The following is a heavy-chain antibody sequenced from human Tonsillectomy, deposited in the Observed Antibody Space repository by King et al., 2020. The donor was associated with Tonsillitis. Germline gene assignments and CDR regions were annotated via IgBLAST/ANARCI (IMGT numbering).Heavy chain of an antibody. CDR3: ANGLHYYYYYMDV. Sequence: VQLVESGGGVVQPGRSLRLSCAASGFTFSSYGMHWVRQAPGKGLEWVAVISYDGSNKYYADSVKGRFTISRDNSKNTLYLQMNSLRAEDTAVYYFANGLHYYYYYMDVWGKGTTVTVSS. CDR2: ISYDGSNK. CDR1: GFTFSSYG. J-gene: IGHJ6*03. V-gene: IGHV3-30*18.